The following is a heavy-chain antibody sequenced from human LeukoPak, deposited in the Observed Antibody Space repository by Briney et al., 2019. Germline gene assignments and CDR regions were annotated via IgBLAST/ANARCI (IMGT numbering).Heavy chain of an antibody. Sequence: GGSLRLSCAASGFTFSTYEMTWVRQSPGKGLEWVSYISSSGSTIYYADSVKGRFTISRDNARNSLYLQMNSLRAEDTAVYYCARDNYDSSGPYYFDYWDQGTLVTVSS. V-gene: IGHV3-48*03. CDR2: ISSSGSTI. CDR1: GFTFSTYE. D-gene: IGHD3-22*01. CDR3: ARDNYDSSGPYYFDY. J-gene: IGHJ4*02.